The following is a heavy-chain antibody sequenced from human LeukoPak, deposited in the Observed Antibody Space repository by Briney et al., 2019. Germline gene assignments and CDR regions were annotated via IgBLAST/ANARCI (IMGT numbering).Heavy chain of an antibody. CDR2: IYYSGST. J-gene: IGHJ4*02. V-gene: IGHV4-59*01. CDR3: ARGEYSGSYYYSDY. D-gene: IGHD1-26*01. Sequence: PSETLSLTCAVYGGSFSSYYWSWIRQPPGKGLEWIGYIYYSGSTNYNPSLKSRVTISVDTSKNQFSLKLSSVTAADTAVYYCARGEYSGSYYYSDYWGQGTLVTVSS. CDR1: GGSFSSYY.